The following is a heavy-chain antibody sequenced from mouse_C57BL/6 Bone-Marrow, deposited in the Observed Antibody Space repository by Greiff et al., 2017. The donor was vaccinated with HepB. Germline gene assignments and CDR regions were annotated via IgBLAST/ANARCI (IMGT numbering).Heavy chain of an antibody. J-gene: IGHJ4*01. CDR1: GYTFTSYW. CDR2: IHPNSGST. Sequence: LQQPGAELLKPGASVKLSCKASGYTFTSYWMHWVKQRPGQGLEWIGMIHPNSGSTNYNEKFKSKATLTVDKSSSTAYMQLSSLTSEDSAVYYCASPYDWDAMDYWGQGTSVTVSS. CDR3: ASPYDWDAMDY. D-gene: IGHD2-4*01. V-gene: IGHV1-64*01.